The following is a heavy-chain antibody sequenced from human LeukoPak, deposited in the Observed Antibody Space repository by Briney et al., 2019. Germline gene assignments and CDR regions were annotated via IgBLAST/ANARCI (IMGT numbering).Heavy chain of an antibody. CDR2: MNPDSGNT. Sequence: ASVKVSCKTSGYTFTSYDISWVRQATGQGLEWMGWMNPDSGNTGYAQKFQGRVTITRNTSRSTAYMELSSLRAEDMALYYCAKDISPTKTYYFDYWGQGTLVTVSS. J-gene: IGHJ4*02. V-gene: IGHV1-8*03. D-gene: IGHD1-26*01. CDR1: GYTFTSYD. CDR3: AKDISPTKTYYFDY.